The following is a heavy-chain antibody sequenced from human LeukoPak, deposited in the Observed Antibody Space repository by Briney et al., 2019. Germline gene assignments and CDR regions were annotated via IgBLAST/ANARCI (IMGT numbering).Heavy chain of an antibody. Sequence: SETLSLTCTVSGGSISSYPISSYSWSWIRQPPGRGLEWIGYIYYICSTTYNPSLKIRLTISLDTSKNQFSLKLSSVTAADTAVYYCAGDYSSASYRFDYWGQGTLVSVSS. V-gene: IGHV4-61*01. J-gene: IGHJ4*02. D-gene: IGHD3-10*01. CDR2: IYYICST. CDR3: AGDYSSASYRFDY. CDR1: GGSISSYPISSYS.